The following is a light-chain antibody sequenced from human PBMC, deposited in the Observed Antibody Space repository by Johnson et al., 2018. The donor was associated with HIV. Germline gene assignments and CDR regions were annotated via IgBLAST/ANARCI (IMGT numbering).Light chain of an antibody. J-gene: IGLJ1*01. Sequence: QSLLTQPPSVSAAPGQKVTISCSGSSSNIGNNYVSWYQQLPGRAPKLLIYDNNKRPSGIPDRFSGSKSGTSATLGITGLQTGDEADYYCGTWASRLRVGFFGTGSKVTVL. CDR1: SSNIGNNY. V-gene: IGLV1-51*01. CDR3: GTWASRLRVGF. CDR2: DNN.